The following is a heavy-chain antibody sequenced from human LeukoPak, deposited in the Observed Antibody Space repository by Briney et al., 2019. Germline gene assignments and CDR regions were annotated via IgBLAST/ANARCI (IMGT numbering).Heavy chain of an antibody. D-gene: IGHD2-2*01. J-gene: IGHJ6*03. CDR2: IIPIFGTA. V-gene: IGHV1-69*13. Sequence: SVKVSCKASGGTFSGYAISWVRRAPGQGLEWMGGIIPIFGTANYAQKFQGRVTITADESTSTAYMELSSLRSEDTAVYYCAQGGYQLLYKDYYYYYYMDVWGKGTTVTVSS. CDR3: AQGGYQLLYKDYYYYYYMDV. CDR1: GGTFSGYA.